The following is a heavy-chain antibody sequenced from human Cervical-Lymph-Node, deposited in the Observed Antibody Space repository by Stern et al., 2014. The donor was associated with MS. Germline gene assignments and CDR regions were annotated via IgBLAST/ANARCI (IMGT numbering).Heavy chain of an antibody. V-gene: IGHV3-30*18. CDR2: ISYNENDQ. CDR1: GFIFSNFG. D-gene: IGHD6-19*01. J-gene: IGHJ3*02. Sequence: VQLVESGGGVVQPGGSLRLSCAASGFIFSNFGIHWVRQAPGKGLEWVALISYNENDQFYADFVKGRFTVSRDNSKNTLDLQMNSLRVEDTAVYYCAKGRTVAGKGVGAFDIWGQGTMVTVSS. CDR3: AKGRTVAGKGVGAFDI.